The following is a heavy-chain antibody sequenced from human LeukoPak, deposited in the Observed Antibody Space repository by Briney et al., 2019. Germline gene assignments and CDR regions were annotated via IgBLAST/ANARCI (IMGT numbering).Heavy chain of an antibody. CDR3: ATLVRFNYYDSSGYYY. D-gene: IGHD3-22*01. J-gene: IGHJ4*02. CDR2: MSPKSGNT. V-gene: IGHV1-8*01. CDR1: GYTFVSYD. Sequence: ASVKVSCKASGYTFVSYDINWVRQATGQGPEWMGWMSPKSGNTGYAQKFQGRVTMTEDTSTDTAYMELSSLRSEDTAVYYCATLVRFNYYDSSGYYYWGQGTLVTVSS.